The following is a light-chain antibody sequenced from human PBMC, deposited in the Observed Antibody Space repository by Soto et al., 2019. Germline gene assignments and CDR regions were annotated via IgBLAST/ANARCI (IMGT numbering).Light chain of an antibody. Sequence: EIVLTQSPGTLSLSPGERAPLSCWASQSVSNRYLAWYQQKPGQAPRILIFGASGRATGIPDRFSGSGSGTDFTLTISSLEPEDFAVYYCHQRTNWPITFGQGTRLEIK. CDR1: QSVSNRY. V-gene: IGKV3D-20*02. CDR3: HQRTNWPIT. CDR2: GAS. J-gene: IGKJ5*01.